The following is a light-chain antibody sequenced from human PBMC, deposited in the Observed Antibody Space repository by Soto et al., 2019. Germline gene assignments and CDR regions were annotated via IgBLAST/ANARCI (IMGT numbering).Light chain of an antibody. V-gene: IGKV3-15*01. CDR1: QSVSSQ. Sequence: EIVMTQSPSTLSVSPGERATISCRASQSVSSQLAWYQQKPGQAPRLLIHAASNRATGIPARFSGSGSGTEFTLTISSLQAEDFAVYYCQQYNNWPLWTFGQGTKVEIK. J-gene: IGKJ1*01. CDR2: AAS. CDR3: QQYNNWPLWT.